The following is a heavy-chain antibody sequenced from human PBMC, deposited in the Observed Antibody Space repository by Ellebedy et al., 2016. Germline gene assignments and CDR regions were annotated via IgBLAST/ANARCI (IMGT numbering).Heavy chain of an antibody. D-gene: IGHD2-2*01. CDR3: ARGPPHCSSTSCYEGGWFDP. Sequence: GESLKISXAASGFTFSSYAMHWVRQAPGKGLEWVAVISYDGSNKYYADSVKGRFTISRDNSKNTLYLQMNSLRAEDTAVYYCARGPPHCSSTSCYEGGWFDPWGQGTLVTVSS. CDR2: ISYDGSNK. CDR1: GFTFSSYA. J-gene: IGHJ5*02. V-gene: IGHV3-30*04.